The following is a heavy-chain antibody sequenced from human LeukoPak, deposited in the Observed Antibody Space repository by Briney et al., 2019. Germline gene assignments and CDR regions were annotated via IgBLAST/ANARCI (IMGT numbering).Heavy chain of an antibody. Sequence: PGGSLRLSCAASVFTFSIYAMSWVREELGGGLWWGSVISGGADTTYYADSVKGRFTISRDNAKNTLFLQMNSLRAKDTAVYFCAKDRTIRRLMGESTAWGRGTMVTISS. CDR2: ISGGADTT. CDR3: AKDRTIRRLMGESTA. J-gene: IGHJ3*01. V-gene: IGHV3-23*01. CDR1: VFTFSIYA. D-gene: IGHD3-10*01.